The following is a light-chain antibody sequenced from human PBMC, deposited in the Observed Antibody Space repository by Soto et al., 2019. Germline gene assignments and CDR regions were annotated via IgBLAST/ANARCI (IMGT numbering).Light chain of an antibody. Sequence: DIQMTQSPSSLSASVGDRGPITCRASQSISSYLNWYQQKPGKAPQILIYGASSLQSGVPSRFSGSGSGTDFTLTISSLQPEYFATYYCQQSYSTLTLGGGTKVDIK. CDR2: GAS. V-gene: IGKV1-39*01. CDR3: QQSYSTLT. CDR1: QSISSY. J-gene: IGKJ4*01.